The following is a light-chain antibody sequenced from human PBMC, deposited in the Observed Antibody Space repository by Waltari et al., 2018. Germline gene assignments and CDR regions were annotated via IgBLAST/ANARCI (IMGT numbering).Light chain of an antibody. Sequence: QSALTQPPSASGPPGQSVTIPCPGSISDVGAFDYVSWYQQHPGKAPRLLIYDVSKRPSGVPYRFSGSKSGNTASLTVSGLQADDEADYYCSSYSDIKQRVFGTGTKVTVL. V-gene: IGLV2-8*01. CDR1: ISDVGAFDY. CDR3: SSYSDIKQRV. CDR2: DVS. J-gene: IGLJ1*01.